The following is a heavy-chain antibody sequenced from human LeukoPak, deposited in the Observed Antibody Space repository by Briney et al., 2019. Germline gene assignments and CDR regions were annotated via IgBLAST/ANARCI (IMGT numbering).Heavy chain of an antibody. V-gene: IGHV3-53*01. D-gene: IGHD6-13*01. CDR1: GFTFSSYS. Sequence: GGSLRLSCAASGFTFSSYSMNWVRQAPGKGLEWVSVIYSGGSTYYADSVKGRFTISRDNSKNTLYLQMNSLRAEDTAVYYCARDFSAAADAFDIWGRGTMVTVSS. J-gene: IGHJ3*02. CDR2: IYSGGST. CDR3: ARDFSAAADAFDI.